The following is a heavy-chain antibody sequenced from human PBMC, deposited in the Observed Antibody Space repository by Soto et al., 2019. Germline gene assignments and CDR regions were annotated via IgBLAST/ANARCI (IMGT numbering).Heavy chain of an antibody. Sequence: QVQLVQSGAEVKKPGSSVKVSCKASGGTFSSYAISWVRQAPGQGLEWMGGIIPIFGTANYAQKFQGRVTITADESTSTAYMELSSLRSEDTAVYYCARDRGGYYYGSGSSRGGDDAFDIWGQGTMVTVSS. J-gene: IGHJ3*02. V-gene: IGHV1-69*01. D-gene: IGHD3-10*01. CDR1: GGTFSSYA. CDR2: IIPIFGTA. CDR3: ARDRGGYYYGSGSSRGGDDAFDI.